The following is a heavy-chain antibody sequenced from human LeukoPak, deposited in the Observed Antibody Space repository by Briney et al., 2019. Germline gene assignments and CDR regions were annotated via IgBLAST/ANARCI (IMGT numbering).Heavy chain of an antibody. D-gene: IGHD1-26*01. CDR2: IKQDGSEK. Sequence: PGGSLRLSCAASGFTFSSYWMSWVRQAPGKGLEWVANIKQDGSEKYYVDSVKGRFTISRDNAKNSLYLQMNSLRTEDTAVYYCARGGAWEDRSYHYYYYYGMDVWGQGTTVTVS. J-gene: IGHJ6*02. V-gene: IGHV3-7*01. CDR1: GFTFSSYW. CDR3: ARGGAWEDRSYHYYYYYGMDV.